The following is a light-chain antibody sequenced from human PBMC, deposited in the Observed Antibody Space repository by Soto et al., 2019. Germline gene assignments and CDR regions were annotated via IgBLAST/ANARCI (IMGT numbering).Light chain of an antibody. CDR3: HQSYRTPYT. CDR2: AAS. CDR1: QTISTY. V-gene: IGKV1-39*01. Sequence: DIQMTQSPSSLSASVGDRVTITCRASQTISTYLNWYQQKPGQAPKLLIHAASSLQSGVPSRFSGSGSGTDFTLTISSLQPEAFATYYCHQSYRTPYTFGQGTKLEIK. J-gene: IGKJ2*01.